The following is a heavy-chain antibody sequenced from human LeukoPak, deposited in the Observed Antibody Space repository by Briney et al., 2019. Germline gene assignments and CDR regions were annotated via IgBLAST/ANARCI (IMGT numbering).Heavy chain of an antibody. CDR1: GFTFSDHY. CDR2: TREKLNSYTT. V-gene: IGHV3-72*01. J-gene: IGHJ4*02. D-gene: IGHD3-22*01. Sequence: SGGSLRLSCAASGFTFSDHYMDWVRLAPGKGLEWVGRTREKLNSYTTEYAASVKGRFTISRDDSKNSVYLQMNSLKTEDTGVYLCARGPARDRRGLYYFPFDYWGQGTLVTVSS. CDR3: ARGPARDRRGLYYFPFDY.